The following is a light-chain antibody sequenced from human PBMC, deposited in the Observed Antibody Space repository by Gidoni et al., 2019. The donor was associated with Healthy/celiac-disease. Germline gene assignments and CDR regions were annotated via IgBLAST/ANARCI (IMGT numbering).Light chain of an antibody. CDR3: QQYGSSPQT. V-gene: IGKV3-20*01. CDR1: QNVSSSY. J-gene: IGKJ1*01. CDR2: GAS. Sequence: EIVLTQSPGTLYLSPGERATLSCRASQNVSSSYLAWYQQKPGQAPRLLIYGASSRATGIPDRFSGSGSGTDFTLTISRLEPEDFAVYYCQQYGSSPQTFGQGTKVEIK.